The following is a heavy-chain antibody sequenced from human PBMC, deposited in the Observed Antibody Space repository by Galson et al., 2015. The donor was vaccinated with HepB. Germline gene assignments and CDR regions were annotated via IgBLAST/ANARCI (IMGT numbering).Heavy chain of an antibody. J-gene: IGHJ4*02. V-gene: IGHV1-69*04. CDR2: IIPILGIA. CDR1: GGTFSSYA. CDR3: ASRAGLDFVTSSGWDY. D-gene: IGHD2-2*03. Sequence: SVKVSCKASGGTFSSYAISWVRQAPGQGLEWMGRIIPILGIANYAQKFQGRVTITADKSTSTAYMELSSLRSEDTAVYYCASRAGLDFVTSSGWDYWGQGTLVTVSS.